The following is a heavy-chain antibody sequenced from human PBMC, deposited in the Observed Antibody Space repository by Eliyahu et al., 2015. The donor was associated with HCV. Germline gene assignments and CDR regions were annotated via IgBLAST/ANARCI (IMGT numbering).Heavy chain of an antibody. D-gene: IGHD1-1*01. CDR2: ISAYNGNT. Sequence: GLEWMGWISAYNGNTNYAQKLQGRVTMTTDTSTSTAYMELRSLRSDDTAVYYCARRQYMDYWGQGTLVTVSS. V-gene: IGHV1-18*01. J-gene: IGHJ4*02. CDR3: ARRQYMDY.